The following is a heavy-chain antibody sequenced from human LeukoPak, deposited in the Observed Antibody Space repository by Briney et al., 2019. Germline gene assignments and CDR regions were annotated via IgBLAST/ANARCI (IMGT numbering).Heavy chain of an antibody. CDR2: IRSKAYGGTT. V-gene: IGHV3-49*04. CDR1: GFTFGDYA. D-gene: IGHD2-15*01. Sequence: GGSLRLSCTASGFTFGDYAMSWVRQAPGKGPEWVGFIRSKAYGGTTEYAASVKGRFTISRDDSKSIAYLQMNSLKTEDTAVYYCTRGATSLDYWGQGTLVTVSS. CDR3: TRGATSLDY. J-gene: IGHJ4*02.